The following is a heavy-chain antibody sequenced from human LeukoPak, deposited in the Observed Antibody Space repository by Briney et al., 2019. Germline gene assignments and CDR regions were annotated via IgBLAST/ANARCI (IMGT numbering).Heavy chain of an antibody. CDR2: INPNSGGT. CDR1: GYTFTGYY. Sequence: GASVKFACKASGYTFTGYYMHWVRQGPGQGREGMGWINPNSGGTHYAQKFQGRVTMTRDTSISTAYMELGSLSSEDTAVYYCARGGFLVVPASWFDPWGQGTMVTVSS. J-gene: IGHJ5*02. V-gene: IGHV1-2*02. D-gene: IGHD2-2*01. CDR3: ARGGFLVVPASWFDP.